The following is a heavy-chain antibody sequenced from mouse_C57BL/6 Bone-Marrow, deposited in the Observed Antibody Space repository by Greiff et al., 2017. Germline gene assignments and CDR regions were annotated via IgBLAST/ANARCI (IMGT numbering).Heavy chain of an antibody. V-gene: IGHV1-15*01. CDR1: GYTFTDYE. D-gene: IGHD1-1*01. CDR2: IDPETGGT. Sequence: QVQLQQSGAELVRPGASVTLSCKASGYTFTDYEMHWVKQTPVHGLEWIGAIDPETGGTAYNQKFKGKDILTADKSSSTAYMELRSLTSEDSAVYYCTDYYYGSSAWFAYWGQGTLVTVSA. J-gene: IGHJ3*01. CDR3: TDYYYGSSAWFAY.